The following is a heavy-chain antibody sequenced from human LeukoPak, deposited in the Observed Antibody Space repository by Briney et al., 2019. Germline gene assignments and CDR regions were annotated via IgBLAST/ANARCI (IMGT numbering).Heavy chain of an antibody. D-gene: IGHD5-24*01. J-gene: IGHJ4*02. CDR1: GGSIRNYY. V-gene: IGHV4-59*01. CDR2: IYHTGST. CDR3: ARVEEYNCRDY. Sequence: SETLSLTCTVSGGSIRNYYWSWIRQPPGKGLEWIGYIYHTGSTNYNTSLKSRVTISVDTSKNHFSLKLSSVTAADTAVYFCARVEEYNCRDYWGQGTLVTVSS.